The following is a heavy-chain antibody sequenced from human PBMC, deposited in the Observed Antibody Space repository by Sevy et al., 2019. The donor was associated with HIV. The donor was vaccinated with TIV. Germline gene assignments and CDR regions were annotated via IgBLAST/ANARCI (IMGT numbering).Heavy chain of an antibody. CDR2: IKQDGGET. CDR3: AREWHATFEF. V-gene: IGHV3-7*01. CDR1: GFSFNSYW. Sequence: GGSLRLSCAVSGFSFNSYWMSWVRQAPGKGLEWVASIKQDGGETYYVDSMKGRFTISRDNAKNSLYLQMSSLRVEDRAVYYCAREWHATFEFWGQGTLVTVSS. J-gene: IGHJ4*02.